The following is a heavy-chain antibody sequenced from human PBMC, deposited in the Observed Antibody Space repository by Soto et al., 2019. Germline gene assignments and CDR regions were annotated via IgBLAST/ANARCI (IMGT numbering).Heavy chain of an antibody. CDR1: GFTFSSYW. D-gene: IGHD6-19*01. CDR2: VNMDGSTT. Sequence: EVQLVESGGGLVQPGGSLRLSCAASGFTFSSYWLHWVHQAPGKGLVWVSRVNMDGSTTTYADSMKGRFTISRDNAKNTVYLEMNSLRDEDTAVYYCARGAKGQWLVDYWGQGTLVTVSS. J-gene: IGHJ4*02. CDR3: ARGAKGQWLVDY. V-gene: IGHV3-74*01.